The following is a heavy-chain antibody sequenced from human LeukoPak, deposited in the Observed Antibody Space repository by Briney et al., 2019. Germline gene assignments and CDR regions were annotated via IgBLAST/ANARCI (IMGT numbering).Heavy chain of an antibody. V-gene: IGHV1-8*03. CDR3: AGVGPSPYFDY. J-gene: IGHJ4*02. D-gene: IGHD3/OR15-3a*01. CDR1: RYTFTSYD. CDR2: MIPNSSNT. Sequence: ASVKVSSKPSRYTFTSYDINWVQQATRQGLEWMGWMIPNSSNTGYAQKFQGRVTITRNTSISTAYMELSSLRSEDTAVYYCAGVGPSPYFDYWGQGTLVTVSS.